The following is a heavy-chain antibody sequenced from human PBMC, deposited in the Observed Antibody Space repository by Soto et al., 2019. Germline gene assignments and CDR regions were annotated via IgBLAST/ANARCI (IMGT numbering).Heavy chain of an antibody. V-gene: IGHV1-69*02. Sequence: PGPQVKVSCKASGGTFSSYTISWVRQAPGQGLEWMGRIIPILGIANYAQKFQGRVTITTDKSTSTAYMELSSLRSEDTAVYYCARVQSIAARYAFDIWGQGTMVTVSS. CDR3: ARVQSIAARYAFDI. CDR1: GGTFSSYT. J-gene: IGHJ3*02. CDR2: IIPILGIA. D-gene: IGHD6-6*01.